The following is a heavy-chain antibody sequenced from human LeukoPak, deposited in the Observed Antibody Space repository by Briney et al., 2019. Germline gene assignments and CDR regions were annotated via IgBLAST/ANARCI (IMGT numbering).Heavy chain of an antibody. J-gene: IGHJ6*02. CDR2: TYYRAKLYR. CDR1: GDSFSTKAGV. Sequence: SQTLSLTCAISGDSFSTKAGVWNWVRLSPSRGLEWLGSTYYRAKLYRDYAESVKTPITINPDPSMNPFSLPLNSVTPEDTAVYYCARDLWRDWRPISGLDVWSQGTPVAVSS. D-gene: IGHD2/OR15-2a*01. CDR3: ARDLWRDWRPISGLDV. V-gene: IGHV6-1*01.